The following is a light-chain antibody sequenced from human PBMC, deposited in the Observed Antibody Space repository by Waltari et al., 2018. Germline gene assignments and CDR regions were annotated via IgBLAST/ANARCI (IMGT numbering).Light chain of an antibody. Sequence: EIVLTQSPATLSLSPGERATLSCRASQSVSNYLAWYQQKPGQAPRLLSYDTTNRAPGIPARFSGSWSGTDFTLTISSLEPEDFAVYYCQQRKNWPPITFGQVTRLDIK. J-gene: IGKJ5*01. CDR3: QQRKNWPPIT. V-gene: IGKV3-11*01. CDR2: DTT. CDR1: QSVSNY.